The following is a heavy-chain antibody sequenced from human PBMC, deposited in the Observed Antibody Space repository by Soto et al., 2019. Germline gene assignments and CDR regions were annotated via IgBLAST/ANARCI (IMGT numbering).Heavy chain of an antibody. Sequence: XGSLSLSSAASGFTFSGSSMHGVRQASGKGLEWVGRIRSKTNSYATAYAASVKGRFTISRDDSKDTAYLQMNSLKTEDTAVYYCTRDPRNYYDSIGSANWFDPWGQGTLVTVSS. CDR3: TRDPRNYYDSIGSANWFDP. D-gene: IGHD3-22*01. CDR1: GFTFSGSS. J-gene: IGHJ5*02. V-gene: IGHV3-73*01. CDR2: IRSKTNSYAT.